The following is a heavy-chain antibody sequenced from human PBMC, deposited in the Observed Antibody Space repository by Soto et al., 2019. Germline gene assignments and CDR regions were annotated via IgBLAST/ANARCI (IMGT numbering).Heavy chain of an antibody. CDR2: IWYDGSNK. CDR3: ARDRAYYYDSSGYPFDY. Sequence: PRLSCAASGFTFSSYGMHWVRQAPGKGLEWVAVIWYDGSNKYYADSVKGRFTISRDNSKNTLYLQMNSLRAEDTAVYYCARDRAYYYDSSGYPFDYWGQGTLVTVSS. V-gene: IGHV3-33*01. D-gene: IGHD3-22*01. CDR1: GFTFSSYG. J-gene: IGHJ4*02.